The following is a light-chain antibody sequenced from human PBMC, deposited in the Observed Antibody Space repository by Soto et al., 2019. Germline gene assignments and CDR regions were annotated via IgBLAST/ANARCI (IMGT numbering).Light chain of an antibody. CDR2: GAS. V-gene: IGKV3-20*01. Sequence: EIVLTQSPGILSLSPGERATLSCRASQSGSSSYLAWYQQKPGQAPRLLIYGASTRATGIQDRFSASGSGTDFTLTISRLGPEDFAVYYCQQYGNSPQTFGQGTKVELK. J-gene: IGKJ1*01. CDR1: QSGSSSY. CDR3: QQYGNSPQT.